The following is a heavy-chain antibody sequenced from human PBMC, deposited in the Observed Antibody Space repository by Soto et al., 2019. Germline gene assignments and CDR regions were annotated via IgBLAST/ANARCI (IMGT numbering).Heavy chain of an antibody. Sequence: PGESLKISCKGSGYSFTSYWIGWVRQMPGKGLEWMGIIYPGDPDTRYSPSFQGQVTISADKSISTAYLQWSSLKASDTAMYYCARSAIAAAHWFDPWGQGTLVTVSS. J-gene: IGHJ5*02. CDR3: ARSAIAAAHWFDP. D-gene: IGHD6-13*01. V-gene: IGHV5-51*01. CDR1: GYSFTSYW. CDR2: IYPGDPDT.